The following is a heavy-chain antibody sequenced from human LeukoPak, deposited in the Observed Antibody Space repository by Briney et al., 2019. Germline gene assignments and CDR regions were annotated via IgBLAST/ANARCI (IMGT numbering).Heavy chain of an antibody. J-gene: IGHJ3*02. Sequence: GGSLRLSCAASGFTFSSYWMRWVRQAPGKGLEWVANIKQDGSEKYYVDSVKGRFTISRDNAKNSLYLQMNSLRAEDTAVYYCARDQVLHYDILTGYDAFDIWGQGTMVTVSS. CDR2: IKQDGSEK. V-gene: IGHV3-7*01. D-gene: IGHD3-9*01. CDR1: GFTFSSYW. CDR3: ARDQVLHYDILTGYDAFDI.